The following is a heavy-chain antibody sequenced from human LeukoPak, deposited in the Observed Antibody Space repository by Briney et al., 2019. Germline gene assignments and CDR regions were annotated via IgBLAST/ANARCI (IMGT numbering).Heavy chain of an antibody. CDR3: ARDLGGYYDSSGYLGSDY. CDR1: GFTFSSYA. V-gene: IGHV3-23*01. D-gene: IGHD3-22*01. Sequence: KPGGSLRLSCAASGFTFSSYAMSWVRQAPGKGLEWVSAISGSGGSTYYADSVKGRFTISRDNSKNTLYLQMNSLRAEDTAVYYCARDLGGYYDSSGYLGSDYWGQGTLVTVSS. CDR2: ISGSGGST. J-gene: IGHJ4*02.